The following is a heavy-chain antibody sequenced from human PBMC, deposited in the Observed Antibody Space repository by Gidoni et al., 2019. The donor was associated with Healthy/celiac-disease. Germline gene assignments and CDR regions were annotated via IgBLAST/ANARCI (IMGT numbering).Heavy chain of an antibody. V-gene: IGHV3-30*04. CDR1: GFTFSSYA. J-gene: IGHJ4*02. CDR3: ASNFLKGGYGDYGY. CDR2: ISYDGSNK. Sequence: QVQLVESGGGVVQPGRSLRLSCAASGFTFSSYAIHWVRQAPGNGREWVAVISYDGSNKYYADSVKGRFTISRDNSKNTLYLQMNSLRAEDTAVYYCASNFLKGGYGDYGYWGQGTLVTVSS. D-gene: IGHD4-17*01.